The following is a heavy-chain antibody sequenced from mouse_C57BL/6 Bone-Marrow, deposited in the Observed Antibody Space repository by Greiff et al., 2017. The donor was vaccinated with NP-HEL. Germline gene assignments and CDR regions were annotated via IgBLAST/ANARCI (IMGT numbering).Heavy chain of an antibody. V-gene: IGHV3-6*01. CDR2: ISYDGSN. D-gene: IGHD4-1*01. CDR3: ARRELGHWYFDV. CDR1: GYSITSGYY. Sequence: EVQLQQSGPGLVKPSQSLSLTCSVTGYSITSGYYWNWIRQFPGNKLEWMGYISYDGSNNYNPSLKNRISITRDTSKNQFFLKLNSVTTEDTATYYCARRELGHWYFDVWGTGTTVTVAS. J-gene: IGHJ1*03.